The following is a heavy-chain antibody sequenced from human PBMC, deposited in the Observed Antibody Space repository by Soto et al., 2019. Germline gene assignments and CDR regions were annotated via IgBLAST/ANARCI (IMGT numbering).Heavy chain of an antibody. Sequence: VQVVESGGGLFQPGGSLRLSCEVSGFTFSGFWMNWVRQAPGKGLEWVANIDHGGSEKNLVDSVMGRFTISRDNAKDTLYLQMNNLRAEVTAVYYCTRGGRDFDFWGQGTLVAVSS. CDR1: GFTFSGFW. J-gene: IGHJ4*02. CDR3: TRGGRDFDF. D-gene: IGHD3-10*01. CDR2: IDHGGSEK. V-gene: IGHV3-7*04.